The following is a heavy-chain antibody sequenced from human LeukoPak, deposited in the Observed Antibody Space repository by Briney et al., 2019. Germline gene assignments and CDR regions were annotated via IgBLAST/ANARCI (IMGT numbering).Heavy chain of an antibody. V-gene: IGHV1-18*01. CDR3: ARDSTPYYDFWSGYYGNFDY. Sequence: ASVKVSCKASGYTFTSYGISWVRQAPGQGLEWMGWISAYNGNTNYAQKLQGRVTMTTDTSTSTAYMELRSLRSDDTAVYYCARDSTPYYDFWSGYYGNFDYWGQGTLVTVSS. J-gene: IGHJ4*02. CDR1: GYTFTSYG. CDR2: ISAYNGNT. D-gene: IGHD3-3*01.